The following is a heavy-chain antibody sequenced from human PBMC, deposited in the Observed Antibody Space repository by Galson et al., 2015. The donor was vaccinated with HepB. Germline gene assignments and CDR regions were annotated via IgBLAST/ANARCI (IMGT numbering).Heavy chain of an antibody. CDR1: GDSVSSNSAA. J-gene: IGHJ4*02. CDR3: ARGDSSGYYSLDY. V-gene: IGHV6-1*01. D-gene: IGHD3-22*01. CDR2: TYYRSKWYK. Sequence: CAISGDSVSSNSAAWNWVRQSPSRGLEWLGRTYYRSKWYKDYAISVKSRITINPDTSKNQFSLQLNSVTPEDTAVYYCARGDSSGYYSLDYWGQGTLVTVSS.